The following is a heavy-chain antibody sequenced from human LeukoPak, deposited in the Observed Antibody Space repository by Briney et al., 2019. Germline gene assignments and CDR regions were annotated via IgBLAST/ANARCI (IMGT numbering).Heavy chain of an antibody. V-gene: IGHV4-59*08. CDR2: IYYSGST. D-gene: IGHD3-10*01. CDR3: ARRYRSEYFFDY. J-gene: IGHJ4*02. CDR1: GGSINNYY. Sequence: SETLSLTCTVSGGSINNYYWSWIRQPPGKGLEWIGYIYYSGSTYYNPSLKSRVTISVDTSKNQFSLKLSSVTAADTAVYYCARRYRSEYFFDYWGQGTLVTVSS.